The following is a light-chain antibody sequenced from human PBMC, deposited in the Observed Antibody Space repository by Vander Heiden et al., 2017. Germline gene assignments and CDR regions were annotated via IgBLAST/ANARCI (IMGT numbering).Light chain of an antibody. CDR1: QSISSY. V-gene: IGKV1-39*01. J-gene: IGKJ2*01. CDR3: QQSDSTPVT. CDR2: AAS. Sequence: DIQMTHSPSSLSASVGDRVTITCRASQSISSYLNCYQQKPGKAPKLLIYAASSLQSGVPSRSSGRGSPTDFTLTISRLQPADFATYSCQQSDSTPVTFGQGTKLEIK.